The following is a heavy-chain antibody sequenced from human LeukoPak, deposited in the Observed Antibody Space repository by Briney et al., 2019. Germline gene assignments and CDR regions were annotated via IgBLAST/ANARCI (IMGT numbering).Heavy chain of an antibody. Sequence: GGSLRLSCAASGFTFSTYGIHSVRQAPGKGLELEAFIRYDGSNKYYADSVKGRFTISRDNSKNTLYLQMNSLRAEATAVYYCAKVPKVPARYFDYWGQATLVTVSS. D-gene: IGHD2-2*01. CDR1: GFTFSTYG. V-gene: IGHV3-30*02. J-gene: IGHJ4*02. CDR3: AKVPKVPARYFDY. CDR2: IRYDGSNK.